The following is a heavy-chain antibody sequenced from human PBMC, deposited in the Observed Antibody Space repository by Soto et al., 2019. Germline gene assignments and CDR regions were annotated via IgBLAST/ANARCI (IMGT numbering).Heavy chain of an antibody. Sequence: PGGSLRLSCAASGFTFSSYAMSWVRQAPGKGLEWVSAISGSGGSTYYADSVKGRFTISRDNSKNTLYLQMNSLRAEDTAVYYCAKDSDCSSTSCQRVPFDYWGQGTLVTVSS. D-gene: IGHD2-2*01. CDR3: AKDSDCSSTSCQRVPFDY. CDR1: GFTFSSYA. V-gene: IGHV3-23*01. J-gene: IGHJ4*02. CDR2: ISGSGGST.